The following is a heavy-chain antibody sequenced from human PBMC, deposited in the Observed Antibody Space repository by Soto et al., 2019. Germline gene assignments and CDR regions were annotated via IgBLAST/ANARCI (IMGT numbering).Heavy chain of an antibody. J-gene: IGHJ4*02. V-gene: IGHV3-23*01. CDR1: GFPFSSYA. D-gene: IGHD1-1*01. Sequence: LRLSCAASGFPFSSYAMTWVRQTPGKGLEWVSGISGSGGITYYADSVKGRFTISRDNSNNTLFLQMHSLRADDTAVYYCAKSLSASPNYFFDSWGQGALVTVSS. CDR3: AKSLSASPNYFFDS. CDR2: ISGSGGIT.